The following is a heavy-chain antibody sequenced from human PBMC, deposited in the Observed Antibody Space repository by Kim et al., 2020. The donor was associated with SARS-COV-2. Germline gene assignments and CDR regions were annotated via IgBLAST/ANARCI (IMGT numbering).Heavy chain of an antibody. Sequence: SETLSLTCTVSGGSISSSSYYWGWIRQPPGKGLEWIGSIYYSGSTYYNPSLKSRVTISVDTSKNQFSLKLSSVTAADTAVYYCARPHVVDYYDSHWFDPWGQGTLVTVSS. CDR2: IYYSGST. CDR3: ARPHVVDYYDSHWFDP. J-gene: IGHJ5*02. V-gene: IGHV4-39*01. D-gene: IGHD3-22*01. CDR1: GGSISSSSYY.